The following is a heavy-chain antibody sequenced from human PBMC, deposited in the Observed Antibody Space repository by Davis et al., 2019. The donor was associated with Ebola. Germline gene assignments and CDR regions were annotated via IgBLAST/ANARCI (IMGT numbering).Heavy chain of an antibody. CDR3: ARIRVFYYPMDV. Sequence: MPSETLSLTCAVYGGSFSGYYWSWIRQPPGKGLEWIGEINHSGSTNYNPSLKSRVTISVDTSKNQFSLKLSSVTAADTAVYYCARIRVFYYPMDVWGQGTTVTVSS. J-gene: IGHJ6*02. D-gene: IGHD2/OR15-2a*01. CDR1: GGSFSGYY. V-gene: IGHV4-34*01. CDR2: INHSGST.